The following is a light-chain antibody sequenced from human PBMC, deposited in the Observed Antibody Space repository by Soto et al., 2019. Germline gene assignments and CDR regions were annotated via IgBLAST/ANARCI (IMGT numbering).Light chain of an antibody. CDR2: GNS. V-gene: IGLV1-40*01. CDR1: SSNFGAGYD. J-gene: IGLJ1*01. CDR3: QSYDSSLSGYV. Sequence: QSVLTQPPSVSGAPGQRVTISCTGSSSNFGAGYDVHWYQHLPGTAPKLLIYGNSNRPSGVPDRFSGSKSGTSASLAITGLQAEDEADYYCQSYDSSLSGYVFGTGTKVTVL.